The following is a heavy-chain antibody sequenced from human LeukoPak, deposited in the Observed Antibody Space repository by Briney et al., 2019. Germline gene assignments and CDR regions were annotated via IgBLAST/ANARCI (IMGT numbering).Heavy chain of an antibody. Sequence: GGSLRLSCAASGFSVSSYWMTWVRQAPGKGLEWVSYISSRSSTIYYADSVKGRFTISRDNAKNSLYLQMNSLRAEDTAVYYCAPVAAVAYWGQGTLVTVSS. J-gene: IGHJ4*02. CDR2: ISSRSSTI. D-gene: IGHD2-15*01. CDR1: GFSVSSYW. V-gene: IGHV3-48*04. CDR3: APVAAVAY.